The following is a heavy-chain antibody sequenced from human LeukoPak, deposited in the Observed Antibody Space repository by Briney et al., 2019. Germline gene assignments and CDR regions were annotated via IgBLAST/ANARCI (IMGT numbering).Heavy chain of an antibody. J-gene: IGHJ4*02. V-gene: IGHV3-7*01. Sequence: GGSLRLSCAASGFSFPPYWMMWVRQTPDKGLEWVATVNQDGREKWYVDSVKGRFSISKDSANNMVYLQMNSLRAEDTAIYYCARENWSTADYWGQGTLVTVSS. CDR1: GFSFPPYW. D-gene: IGHD3-3*01. CDR3: ARENWSTADY. CDR2: VNQDGREK.